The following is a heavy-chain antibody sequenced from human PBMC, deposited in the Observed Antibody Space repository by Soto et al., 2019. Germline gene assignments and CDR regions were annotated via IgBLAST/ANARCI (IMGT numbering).Heavy chain of an antibody. J-gene: IGHJ1*01. Sequence: GGSLRLSCAASGFTFSSYAMSWVRQAPGKGLEWVLAISGSGGSTYYADSVKGRFTISRDNSKNTLYLQMNSLRAEDTAVYYCAREENCSGGTCYSEYFHRWGQGTLVTVSS. CDR1: GFTFSSYA. V-gene: IGHV3-23*01. CDR3: AREENCSGGTCYSEYFHR. CDR2: ISGSGGST. D-gene: IGHD2-15*01.